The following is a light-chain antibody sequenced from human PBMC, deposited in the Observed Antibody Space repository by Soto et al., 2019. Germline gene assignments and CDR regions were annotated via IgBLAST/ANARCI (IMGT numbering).Light chain of an antibody. J-gene: IGKJ1*01. CDR3: QQYSVYWT. Sequence: DIQMTQSPSTLSASVGDRVTLICRASQSVSTRLAWYQQKPGKAPEVLIYDASSWAGGVPSRFTGSGSGTEFTLTINSLQPDDFATYYCQQYSVYWTFGQGTKVDIK. CDR1: QSVSTR. CDR2: DAS. V-gene: IGKV1-5*02.